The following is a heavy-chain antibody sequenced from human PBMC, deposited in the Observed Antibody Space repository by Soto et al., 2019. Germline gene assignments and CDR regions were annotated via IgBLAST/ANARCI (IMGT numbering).Heavy chain of an antibody. CDR1: GFTFSSYS. D-gene: IGHD2-15*01. Sequence: GGSLRLSCAASGFTFSSYSMNWVRQAPGKGLEWVSYISSSSSTIYYADSVKGRFTISRDNAKNSLYLQMNSLRDEDTAVYYCARDDCSGGSCYLYYYYGMDVWGQGTTVTVSS. CDR2: ISSSSSTI. V-gene: IGHV3-48*02. J-gene: IGHJ6*02. CDR3: ARDDCSGGSCYLYYYYGMDV.